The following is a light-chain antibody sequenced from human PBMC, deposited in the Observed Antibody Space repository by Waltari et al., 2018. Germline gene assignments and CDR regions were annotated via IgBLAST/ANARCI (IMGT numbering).Light chain of an antibody. V-gene: IGLV2-14*03. CDR2: DVH. CDR3: YSFTTSSTRV. Sequence: QSALTQPASVSGSPGPSITISCTGTSSDVGHYYYVAWFQQYPGNAPKLMIYDVHNRPSGVSTRFSGSKSGNTASLTISGLQAEDEADYYCYSFTTSSTRVFGTGTKVTVL. J-gene: IGLJ1*01. CDR1: SSDVGHYYY.